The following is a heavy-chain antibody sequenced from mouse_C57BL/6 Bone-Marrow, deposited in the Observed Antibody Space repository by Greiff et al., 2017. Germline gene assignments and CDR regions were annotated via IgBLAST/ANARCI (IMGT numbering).Heavy chain of an antibody. CDR1: GFNIKDDY. D-gene: IGHD1-1*01. V-gene: IGHV14-4*01. J-gene: IGHJ2*01. CDR2: IDPENGDT. Sequence: EVQRVESGAELVRPGASVKLSCTASGFNIKDDYMHWVKQRPEQGLEWIGWIDPENGDTESASKFQGKATITADTSSNTAYLQLSSLTSEDTAVYYCTDYYDGRSQGYYFDYWGQGTTLTVSA. CDR3: TDYYDGRSQGYYFDY.